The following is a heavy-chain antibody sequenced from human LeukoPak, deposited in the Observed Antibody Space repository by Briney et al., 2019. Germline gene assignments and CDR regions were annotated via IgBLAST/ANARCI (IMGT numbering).Heavy chain of an antibody. J-gene: IGHJ4*02. V-gene: IGHV3-9*01. CDR2: ISWNSGSI. CDR1: GFTFDDYA. D-gene: IGHD2-15*01. CDR3: AKDHCSGGSCYLDY. Sequence: PGGSLRLSCAASGFTFDDYAMHWVRQAPGKGLEWVSGISWNSGSIGYADSVKGRFTISRDNAKNSLYLQMNSLRAEDTALYYCAKDHCSGGSCYLDYWGQGTLVTVSS.